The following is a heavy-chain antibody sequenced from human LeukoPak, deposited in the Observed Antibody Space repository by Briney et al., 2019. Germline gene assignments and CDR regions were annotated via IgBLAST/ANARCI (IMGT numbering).Heavy chain of an antibody. CDR3: ARAPNYYDSSGSGY. CDR2: MNPNSGNA. D-gene: IGHD3-22*01. J-gene: IGHJ4*02. Sequence: ASVKVSCKASGYIFTSYDINWVRQATGQGLEWMGWMNPNSGNAGYAQKFQGRVTITRNTSISTAYMELSSLRSEDTAVYYCARAPNYYDSSGSGYWGQGTLVTVSS. CDR1: GYIFTSYD. V-gene: IGHV1-8*03.